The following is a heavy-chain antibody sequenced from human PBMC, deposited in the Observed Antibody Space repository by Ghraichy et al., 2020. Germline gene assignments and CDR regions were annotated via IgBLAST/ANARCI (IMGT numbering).Heavy chain of an antibody. D-gene: IGHD5-12*01. CDR2: VSGSGGST. Sequence: GGSLRLSCAASGFTFSSYAMSWVLQAPGKGLEWVSAVSGSGGSTYYADSVKGRFTISRDNSKNTLYLQMNSLRAEDTAVYYCAKGGGCDSNWFDPWGQGTLVTVSS. J-gene: IGHJ5*02. CDR1: GFTFSSYA. V-gene: IGHV3-23*01. CDR3: AKGGGCDSNWFDP.